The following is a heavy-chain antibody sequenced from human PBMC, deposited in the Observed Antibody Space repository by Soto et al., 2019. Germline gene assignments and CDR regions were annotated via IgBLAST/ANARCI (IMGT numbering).Heavy chain of an antibody. J-gene: IGHJ6*02. CDR2: ISSSGSTI. D-gene: IGHD2-2*01. CDR1: GFTFSDYY. CDR3: AIPAAVSPRYSYCMDV. Sequence: GGSLRLSCAASGFTFSDYYMSWIRQAPGKGLEWVSYISSSGSTIYYADSVKGRFTISRDNAKNSLYLKSNSLRAVDTSVYYCAIPAAVSPRYSYCMDVWGQGTTVTVSS. V-gene: IGHV3-11*01.